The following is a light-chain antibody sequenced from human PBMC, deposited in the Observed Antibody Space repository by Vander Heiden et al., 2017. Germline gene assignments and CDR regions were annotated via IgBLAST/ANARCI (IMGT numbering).Light chain of an antibody. J-gene: IGLJ3*02. V-gene: IGLV3-21*02. CDR1: KIGITP. CDR3: QVWDTDHRRVR. Sequence: SYVLTQPPSVSVAPGQTARITCGGDKIGITPVHWYQQRPGRAPVVVIYDSSDRPSGIPGRFSGSKSANTATLTLSGVEGGDEADDCCQVWDTDHRRVRFGGGTKLTVL. CDR2: DSS.